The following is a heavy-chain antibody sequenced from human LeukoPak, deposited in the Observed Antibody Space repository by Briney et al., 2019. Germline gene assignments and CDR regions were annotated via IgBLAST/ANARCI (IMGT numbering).Heavy chain of an antibody. D-gene: IGHD3-22*01. CDR3: ARDALMHYDSSGFVI. Sequence: GGSLRLSCAASGFTFSSYWMSWVRQAPGKGLEWVANIKQDGSEKYYVDSVKGRFTISRDNAKNSLYLQMNSLRAEDTAVYYCARDALMHYDSSGFVIWGQGTMVTVSS. V-gene: IGHV3-7*01. CDR2: IKQDGSEK. J-gene: IGHJ3*02. CDR1: GFTFSSYW.